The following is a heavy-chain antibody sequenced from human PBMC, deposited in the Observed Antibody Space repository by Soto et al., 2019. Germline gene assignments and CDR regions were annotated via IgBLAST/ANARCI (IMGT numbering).Heavy chain of an antibody. V-gene: IGHV3-23*01. CDR2: ISGSGGST. Sequence: PGGSLRLSCVASGFTFSSYAMSWVRQAPGKGLEWVSAISGSGGSTYYADSVKGRFTISRDNSKNTLYLQMNSLRAEDTAVYYCAKDQGFYGSGSYYPDVWGQGTTVTVSS. CDR1: GFTFSSYA. D-gene: IGHD3-10*01. J-gene: IGHJ6*02. CDR3: AKDQGFYGSGSYYPDV.